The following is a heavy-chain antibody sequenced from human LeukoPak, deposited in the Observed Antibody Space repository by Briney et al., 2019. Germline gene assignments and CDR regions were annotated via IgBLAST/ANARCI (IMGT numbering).Heavy chain of an antibody. CDR2: IIPIFGTA. CDR1: GGTFSSYA. D-gene: IGHD3-22*01. J-gene: IGHJ4*02. CDR3: AREYDSSGYYYGY. V-gene: IGHV1-69*05. Sequence: ASVKVSCKASGGTFSSYAISWVRQAPGQGLEWMGGIIPIFGTANYAQKFQGRVTMTRDMSTSTVYMELSSLRSEDTAVYYCAREYDSSGYYYGYWGQGTLVTVSS.